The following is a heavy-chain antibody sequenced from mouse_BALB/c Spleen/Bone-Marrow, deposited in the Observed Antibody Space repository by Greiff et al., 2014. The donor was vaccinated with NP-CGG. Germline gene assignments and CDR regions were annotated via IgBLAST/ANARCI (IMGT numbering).Heavy chain of an antibody. CDR2: IWADGST. J-gene: IGHJ3*01. Sequence: QVQLQQSGPGLVAPSQSLSITCTVSGFSLTSYGVHWVRQPPGKCLEWLGVIWADGSTNYNSALMSRLSISKDNSKSQVFLKMNGLQTDDTAMYYCAGDYDYVSWFAYWGQGTLVTVSA. CDR1: GFSLTSYG. CDR3: AGDYDYVSWFAY. V-gene: IGHV2-9*02. D-gene: IGHD2-4*01.